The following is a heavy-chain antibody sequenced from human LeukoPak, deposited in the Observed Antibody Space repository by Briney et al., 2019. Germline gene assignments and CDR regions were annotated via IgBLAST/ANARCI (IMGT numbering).Heavy chain of an antibody. CDR1: GYTFTGYY. CDR3: ASAFAISYYYYGMDV. J-gene: IGHJ6*02. Sequence: ASVKVSCKASGYTFTGYYMHWVRQAPGQGLEWMERINPNSGGTNYAQKFQGRVTMIRDTSISTAYMELSRLRSDDTAVYYCASAFAISYYYYGMDVWGQGTTVNVSS. CDR2: INPNSGGT. V-gene: IGHV1-2*06. D-gene: IGHD3-9*01.